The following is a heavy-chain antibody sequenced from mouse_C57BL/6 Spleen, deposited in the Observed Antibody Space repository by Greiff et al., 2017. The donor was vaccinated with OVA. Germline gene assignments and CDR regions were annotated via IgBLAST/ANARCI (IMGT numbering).Heavy chain of an antibody. V-gene: IGHV1-15*01. CDR1: GYTFTDYE. D-gene: IGHD1-1*01. CDR2: IDPETGGT. Sequence: QVQLKESGAELVRPGASVTLSCKASGYTFTDYEMHWVKQTPVHGLEWIGAIDPETGGTAYNQKFKGKAILTADKSSSTAYMELRSLTSEDSAVYYCTRSRANREDYFDYWGQGTTLTVSS. J-gene: IGHJ2*01. CDR3: TRSRANREDYFDY.